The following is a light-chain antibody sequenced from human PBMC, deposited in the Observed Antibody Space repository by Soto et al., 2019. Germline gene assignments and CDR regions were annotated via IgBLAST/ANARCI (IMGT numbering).Light chain of an antibody. CDR1: QSINIY. V-gene: IGKV1-39*01. CDR2: VAS. Sequence: DIQMTQSPSSLSASVGDSVTITCRASQSINIYLSWYQQKPGKAPKLLINVASTLQGGVPSRFSGSGSGTDCTLAISSLQPEDSATYYCQQSFSTPQTFGGGTRVEIK. J-gene: IGKJ4*01. CDR3: QQSFSTPQT.